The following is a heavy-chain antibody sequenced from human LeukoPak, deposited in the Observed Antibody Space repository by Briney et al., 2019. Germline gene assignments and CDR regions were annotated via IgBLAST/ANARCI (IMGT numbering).Heavy chain of an antibody. D-gene: IGHD6-13*01. CDR2: ISSNGVNT. Sequence: GGSLRLSCSASGFTFSSYAMHWVRQAPRKGLEYVSAISSNGVNTNYADSVKGRFTISRDNSKNTLYLQMNSLRAEDTAVYYCAIYTTAAGTSFDYWGQGTLVTVSS. CDR3: AIYTTAAGTSFDY. V-gene: IGHV3-64*04. J-gene: IGHJ4*02. CDR1: GFTFSSYA.